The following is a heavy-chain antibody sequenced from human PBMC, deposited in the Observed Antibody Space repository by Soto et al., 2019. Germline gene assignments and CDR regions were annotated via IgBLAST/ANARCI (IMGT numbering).Heavy chain of an antibody. CDR2: ISYDGSNK. CDR1: GFTFSSYG. CDR3: AKANDYGDYRGLYYYYYYMDV. D-gene: IGHD4-17*01. V-gene: IGHV3-30*18. Sequence: GGSLRLSCAASGFTFSSYGMHWVRQAPGKGLEWVAVISYDGSNKYYADSVKGRFTISRDNSKNTLYLQMNSLRAEDTAVYYCAKANDYGDYRGLYYYYYYMDVWGKGTTVTVSS. J-gene: IGHJ6*03.